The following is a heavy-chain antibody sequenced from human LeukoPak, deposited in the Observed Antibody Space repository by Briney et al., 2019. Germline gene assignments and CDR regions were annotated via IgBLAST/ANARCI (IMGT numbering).Heavy chain of an antibody. J-gene: IGHJ4*02. Sequence: GGSLRLSCAPSGFTFSSYWMSWVRQAPGKGLEWVANIKKDGSEKYYVDSVRGRFTISRDNAKNLVYLQMNSLRAEDTAVYYCAREHLQTYSSREPLDYWGQGTLVTVSS. V-gene: IGHV3-7*03. D-gene: IGHD6-13*01. CDR3: AREHLQTYSSREPLDY. CDR2: IKKDGSEK. CDR1: GFTFSSYW.